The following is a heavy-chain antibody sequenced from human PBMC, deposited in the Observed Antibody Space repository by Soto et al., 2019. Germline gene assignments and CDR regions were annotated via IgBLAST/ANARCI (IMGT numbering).Heavy chain of an antibody. CDR3: AKAQYSGYAVSLNLDS. Sequence: EVQLLESGGGLVQPGGSLRLSCAASGFTFSNYAMTWVRQAPGKGLEWVSGDTGSGGNTYYADSVKGRFNISRDKSKNTLYLQMISLRAEDTAVYYCAKAQYSGYAVSLNLDSWGQGALVTVSS. CDR2: DTGSGGNT. D-gene: IGHD5-12*01. J-gene: IGHJ4*02. V-gene: IGHV3-23*01. CDR1: GFTFSNYA.